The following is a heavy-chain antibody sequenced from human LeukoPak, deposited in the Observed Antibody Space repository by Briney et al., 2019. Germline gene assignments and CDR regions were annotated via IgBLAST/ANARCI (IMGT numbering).Heavy chain of an antibody. CDR1: GFTFSSYS. CDR3: ARDSRYCSSTSCYYSREFDY. V-gene: IGHV3-48*01. J-gene: IGHJ4*02. CDR2: ISSSSSTI. D-gene: IGHD2-2*01. Sequence: GGSLRLSCAASGFTFSSYSMNWVRQAPGKGLEWVSYISSSSSTIYYADSVEGRFTISRDNAKNSLYLQMNSLRAEDTAVYYCARDSRYCSSTSCYYSREFDYWGQGTLVTVSS.